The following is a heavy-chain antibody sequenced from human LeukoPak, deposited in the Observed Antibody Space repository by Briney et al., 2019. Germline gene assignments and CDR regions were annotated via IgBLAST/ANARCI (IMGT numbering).Heavy chain of an antibody. D-gene: IGHD6-13*01. J-gene: IGHJ5*02. V-gene: IGHV3-74*01. CDR2: INNDGSST. CDR3: ARPTKEGRSWYWWFDP. CDR1: GFTFSSYW. Sequence: TGGSLRLSCAASGFTFSSYWMHWVRQAPGKGLVWVSRINNDGSSTSYADSVKGRFTISRDNAKNTLYLQMNSLRAEDTAVYYCARPTKEGRSWYWWFDPWGQGTLVTVSS.